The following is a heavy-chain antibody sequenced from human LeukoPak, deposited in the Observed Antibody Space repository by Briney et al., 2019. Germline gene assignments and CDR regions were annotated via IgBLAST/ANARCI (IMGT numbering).Heavy chain of an antibody. J-gene: IGHJ3*02. D-gene: IGHD2-15*01. CDR1: GGTFSSYA. CDR3: AREEVVPDAFDI. CDR2: IIPILGIA. Sequence: ASVKVSCKASGGTFSSYAISWVRQAPGQGLERMGRIIPILGIANYAQKFQGRVTITADKSTSTAYMELSSLRSEDTAVYYCAREEVVPDAFDIWGQGTMVTVSS. V-gene: IGHV1-69*04.